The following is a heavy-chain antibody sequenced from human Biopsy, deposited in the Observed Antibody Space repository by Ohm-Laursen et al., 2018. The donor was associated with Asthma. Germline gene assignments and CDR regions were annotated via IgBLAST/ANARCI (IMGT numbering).Heavy chain of an antibody. CDR1: YGSITSGGYY. Sequence: TLSLTCTVSYGSITSGGYYWTWIRQYPRKGLEWIGFIFYSGSTYYNPSLKFRVSISIETSNYQFSLTLSSVTAADTAVYYCARAQGYYDSIGYYRSFDYWGQGTLVTVSS. CDR3: ARAQGYYDSIGYYRSFDY. D-gene: IGHD3-22*01. J-gene: IGHJ4*02. V-gene: IGHV4-31*03. CDR2: IFYSGST.